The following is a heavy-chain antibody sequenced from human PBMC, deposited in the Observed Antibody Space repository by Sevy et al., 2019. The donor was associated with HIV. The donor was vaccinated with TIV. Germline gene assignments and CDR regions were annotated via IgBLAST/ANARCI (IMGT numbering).Heavy chain of an antibody. Sequence: GGSLRLSCAASGLTFSSYAMSWVRQAPGKGLEWVSAVSGSGGSTYYADSVKGRFTISRVNSKNTLYLQMNSLRAEDTAVYYGVLSSSWYYFDYWGQGTLVTVSS. CDR1: GLTFSSYA. CDR2: VSGSGGST. J-gene: IGHJ4*02. V-gene: IGHV3-23*01. D-gene: IGHD6-13*01. CDR3: VLSSSWYYFDY.